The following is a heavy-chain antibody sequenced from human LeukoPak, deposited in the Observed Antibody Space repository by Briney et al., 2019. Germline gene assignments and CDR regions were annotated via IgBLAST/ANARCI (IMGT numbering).Heavy chain of an antibody. CDR1: GYTFTGYY. D-gene: IGHD3-10*01. J-gene: IGHJ5*02. V-gene: IGHV1-8*02. CDR2: MNPNSGNT. CDR3: ARDYYGSRSSSFDP. Sequence: ASVKVSCKASGYTFTGYYMHWVRQATGQGLEWMGWMNPNSGNTGYAQKFQGRVTMTRDTSVNTAYMELSSLRSEDTAVYYCARDYYGSRSSSFDPWGQGTLVTVSS.